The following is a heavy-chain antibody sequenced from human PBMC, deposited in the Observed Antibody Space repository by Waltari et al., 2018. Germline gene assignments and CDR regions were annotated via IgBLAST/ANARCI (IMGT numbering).Heavy chain of an antibody. D-gene: IGHD5-12*01. CDR1: GFTFSSSG. CDR3: AKEKGLRLRYIDY. V-gene: IGHV3-30*18. CDR2: ISYDGSNK. J-gene: IGHJ4*02. Sequence: QVQLVESGGGVVQPGRSLRLSCSASGFTFSSSGLHWVRQAPGKGLEWVAVISYDGSNKYYADSVKGRFTISRDNSKNTLYLQMNSLRAEDTAVYYCAKEKGLRLRYIDYWGQGTLVTVSS.